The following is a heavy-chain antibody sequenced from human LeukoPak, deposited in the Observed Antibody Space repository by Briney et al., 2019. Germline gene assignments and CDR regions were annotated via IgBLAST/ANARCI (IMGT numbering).Heavy chain of an antibody. CDR1: GFTFSSYG. V-gene: IGHV3-30*18. CDR3: AKGGPDY. D-gene: IGHD2-15*01. J-gene: IGHJ4*02. CDR2: ISYDGSNK. Sequence: GGSLRLSCAASGFTFSSYGMHWVRQAPGKGLEWVAVISYDGSNKYYADSVKGRFTISRDSSKNTLYLQMNSLRAEDTAVYYCAKGGPDYWGQGTLVTVSS.